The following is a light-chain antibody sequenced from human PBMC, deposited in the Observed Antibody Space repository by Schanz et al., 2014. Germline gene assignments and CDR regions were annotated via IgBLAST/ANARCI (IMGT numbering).Light chain of an antibody. CDR2: GAS. Sequence: EIVMTQSPVTLSVSPGERATLSCRASQSVSTYLAWYQQKPGQAPRLLIYGASTRATGIPDRFSGSGSGTDFTLTISTLEPEDFAVYYCQQYGNSPPFTFGQGTRLEIK. V-gene: IGKV3-20*01. CDR1: QSVSTY. J-gene: IGKJ2*01. CDR3: QQYGNSPPFT.